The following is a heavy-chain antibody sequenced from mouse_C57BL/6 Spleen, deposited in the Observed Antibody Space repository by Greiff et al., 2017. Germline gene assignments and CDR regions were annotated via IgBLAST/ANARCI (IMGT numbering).Heavy chain of an antibody. V-gene: IGHV1-64*01. Sequence: VQLQQPGAELVKPGASVKLSCKASGYTFTSYWMHWVKQRPGLGLEWIGMIHPNSGSTNYNEKFKSKATLTVDKSSSTAYMQLSSLTSEDSAVYYCAREGYYGIDYWGQGTTLTVSS. CDR2: IHPNSGST. CDR1: GYTFTSYW. D-gene: IGHD1-1*02. CDR3: AREGYYGIDY. J-gene: IGHJ2*01.